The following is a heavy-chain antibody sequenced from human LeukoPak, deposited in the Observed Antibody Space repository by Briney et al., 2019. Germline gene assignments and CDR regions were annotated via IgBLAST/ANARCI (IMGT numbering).Heavy chain of an antibody. V-gene: IGHV4-39*07. CDR2: IYYSGST. CDR3: AGCRFIAVADNYYYYYMDV. Sequence: SETLSLTCTVSGGSISSSSYYWGWIRQPPGKGLEWIGSIYYSGSTYYNPSLKSRVTISVDTSKNQFSLKPSSVTAADTAVYYCAGCRFIAVADNYYYYYMDVWGKGTTVTVSS. CDR1: GGSISSSSYY. J-gene: IGHJ6*03. D-gene: IGHD6-19*01.